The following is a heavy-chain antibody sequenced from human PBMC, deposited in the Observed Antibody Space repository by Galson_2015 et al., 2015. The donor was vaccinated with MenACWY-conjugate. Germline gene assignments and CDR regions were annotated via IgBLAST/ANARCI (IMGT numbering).Heavy chain of an antibody. Sequence: CAISGDSVSSNNIAWNWIRQSPSRGLEWLGRTYYKSKWYNDYAASVQSRVTINSDTSKNQISLHLNSVTPEDTAVYYCARETLYSSGWYQLDSWGQGTVVTVSS. CDR3: ARETLYSSGWYQLDS. CDR2: TYYKSKWYN. J-gene: IGHJ5*01. CDR1: GDSVSSNNIA. V-gene: IGHV6-1*01. D-gene: IGHD6-13*01.